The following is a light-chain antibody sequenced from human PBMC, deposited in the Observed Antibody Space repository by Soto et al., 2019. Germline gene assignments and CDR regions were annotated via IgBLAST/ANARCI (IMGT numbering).Light chain of an antibody. CDR2: SNN. CDR3: AAWDDSLSGYV. CDR1: SSNIGGNA. J-gene: IGLJ1*01. Sequence: QSVLTQPPSASGTPGQRVTISCSGSSSNIGGNAVNWYQQLPGTTPKLLIYSNNQRPSGVPDRFSGSKSGTSASLAISGLQSEDEADYYCAAWDDSLSGYVFGTGNKVTVL. V-gene: IGLV1-44*01.